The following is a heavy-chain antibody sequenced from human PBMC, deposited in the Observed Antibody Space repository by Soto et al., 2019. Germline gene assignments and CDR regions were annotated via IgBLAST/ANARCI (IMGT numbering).Heavy chain of an antibody. D-gene: IGHD2-15*01. CDR1: GGSISSGDYY. V-gene: IGHV4-30-4*01. Sequence: SETLSLTCTVSGGSISSGDYYWSWIRQPPGKGLEWIGYIYYSGSTYYNPSLKSRVTISVDTSKNQFSLKLSSVTAADTAVYYCARAYCSGGSCSDFDYWGQGTLVTVSS. CDR3: ARAYCSGGSCSDFDY. CDR2: IYYSGST. J-gene: IGHJ4*02.